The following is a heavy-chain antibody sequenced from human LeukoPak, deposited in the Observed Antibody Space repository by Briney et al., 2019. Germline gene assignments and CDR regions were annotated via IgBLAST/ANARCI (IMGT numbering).Heavy chain of an antibody. Sequence: ASVKVSCKASGYTFTSYDINWVRQATGQGLEWMGWMNPNSGNTGYAQKFQGRVTMTRNTSISTAYMELSSLRSEDRAVYYCARWEDFGGIYSGYWGQGTLVTVSS. CDR2: MNPNSGNT. CDR3: ARWEDFGGIYSGY. V-gene: IGHV1-8*01. J-gene: IGHJ4*02. D-gene: IGHD1-26*01. CDR1: GYTFTSYD.